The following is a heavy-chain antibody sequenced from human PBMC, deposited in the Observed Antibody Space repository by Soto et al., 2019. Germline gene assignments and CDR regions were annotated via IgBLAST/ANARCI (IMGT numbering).Heavy chain of an antibody. CDR3: AREFMTTVTALDF. D-gene: IGHD4-17*01. J-gene: IGHJ4*02. CDR1: GFSLSTSGMS. V-gene: IGHV2-70*12. Sequence: SGPTLVNPTQTLTLTCTFSGFSLSTSGMSVSWIRQPPGKALEWLALLDWDDAKYYSPSLKTRLTISKGTSKNQVVIKMTNMDPVDTATYYCAREFMTTVTALDFWGQGTLVTVST. CDR2: LDWDDAK.